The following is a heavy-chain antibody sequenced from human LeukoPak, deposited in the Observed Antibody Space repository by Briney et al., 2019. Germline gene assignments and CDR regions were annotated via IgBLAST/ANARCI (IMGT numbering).Heavy chain of an antibody. D-gene: IGHD3-10*01. Sequence: ASVKVSCKASGYTFSSYGITWVRQAPGQGLEWMGWISAYNGNTHYAQKVQGRVTMTTDTSTSTAYMELRSLRSGDTAVYYCASGAYYFDFWGQGTLVTVSS. CDR1: GYTFSSYG. CDR2: ISAYNGNT. CDR3: ASGAYYFDF. J-gene: IGHJ4*02. V-gene: IGHV1-18*01.